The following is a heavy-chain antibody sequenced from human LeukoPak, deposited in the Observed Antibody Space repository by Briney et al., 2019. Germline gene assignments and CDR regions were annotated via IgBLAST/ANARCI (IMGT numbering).Heavy chain of an antibody. D-gene: IGHD2/OR15-2a*01. V-gene: IGHV5-51*01. Sequence: GESLKISCKGSGYSFTSYWIGWVRQMPGKGLEWMGIIYPGDSDTRYSPSFQGQVTISADKSISTAYLEWSTLKASDTAIYYCARHNNWAFDYWDRGTLLTVSS. CDR3: ARHNNWAFDY. J-gene: IGHJ4*02. CDR2: IYPGDSDT. CDR1: GYSFTSYW.